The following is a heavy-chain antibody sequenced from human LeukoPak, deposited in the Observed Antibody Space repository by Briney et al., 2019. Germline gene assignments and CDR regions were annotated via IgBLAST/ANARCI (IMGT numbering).Heavy chain of an antibody. CDR2: SDLEDGET. J-gene: IGHJ6*02. D-gene: IGHD2-2*01. V-gene: IGHV1-24*01. CDR3: ATGASTAMRGLDV. Sequence: GASVKVSCKVSGDSLTDLSMHWVRPAPGKGLEWMGGSDLEDGETVYAQKFEDRLIVTEDTSTGTAYMELRSLTSEDTALYYCATGASTAMRGLDVWGQGTTVTVSS. CDR1: GDSLTDLS.